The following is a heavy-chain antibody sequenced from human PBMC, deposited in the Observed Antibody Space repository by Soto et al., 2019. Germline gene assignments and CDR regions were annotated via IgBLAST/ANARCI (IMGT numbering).Heavy chain of an antibody. Sequence: GGSLRLSCAASGFTFSSYAMSWVRQAPGKGLEWVSAISGSGGSTYYADSVKGRFTISRDNSKNTLYLQMNSLRAEDTAVYYCAKTIFYGDYVGYFDYWGQGTLVTVSS. CDR2: ISGSGGST. D-gene: IGHD4-17*01. CDR1: GFTFSSYA. J-gene: IGHJ4*02. CDR3: AKTIFYGDYVGYFDY. V-gene: IGHV3-23*01.